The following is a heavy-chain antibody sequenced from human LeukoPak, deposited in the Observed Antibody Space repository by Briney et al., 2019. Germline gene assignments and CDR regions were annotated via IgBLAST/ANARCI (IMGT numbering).Heavy chain of an antibody. J-gene: IGHJ4*02. Sequence: PGWSLRLSCAASGFTFDDYAMHWVRQAPGKGLEWVSGISWNSGSIGHADSVKGRFTISRDNAKNSLYLQMNSLRAEDTAVYYCANRGRSGSYYSYYFDYWGQGTLVTVSS. CDR1: GFTFDDYA. CDR2: ISWNSGSI. D-gene: IGHD1-26*01. CDR3: ANRGRSGSYYSYYFDY. V-gene: IGHV3-9*01.